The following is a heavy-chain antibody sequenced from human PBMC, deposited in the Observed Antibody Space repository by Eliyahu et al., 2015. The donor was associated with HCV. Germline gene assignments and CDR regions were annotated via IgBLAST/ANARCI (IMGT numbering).Heavy chain of an antibody. D-gene: IGHD3-10*01. CDR1: GLSXSXXV. CDR3: VRVPWRGFLHYGMDV. Sequence: VHLVESGGDFIQRXGSVRLSCEXSGLSXSXXVLSWXRXAPGXGLESVSLIDRGGRTFYADSVRGRFTISRDNSKNTLFLQMNNLKVEDTAVYYCVRVPWRGFLHYGMDVWGHGTTVTVSS. V-gene: IGHV3-53*01. J-gene: IGHJ6*02. CDR2: IDRGGRT.